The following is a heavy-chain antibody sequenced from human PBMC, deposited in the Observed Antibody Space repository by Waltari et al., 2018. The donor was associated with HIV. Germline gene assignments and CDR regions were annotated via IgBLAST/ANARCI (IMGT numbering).Heavy chain of an antibody. Sequence: QVQLQESGPGLVKPSETLSLTGTVSGYSISSGYYWGWIRQPPGKGLEWIGSRYHRESTYYNPSLKSRFTMSVDTSKNQFSLKLSSVTAADTAVYYCARRSGEYWYFDLWGRGTLVTVSS. CDR3: ARRSGEYWYFDL. D-gene: IGHD7-27*01. J-gene: IGHJ2*01. V-gene: IGHV4-38-2*02. CDR1: GYSISSGYY. CDR2: RYHREST.